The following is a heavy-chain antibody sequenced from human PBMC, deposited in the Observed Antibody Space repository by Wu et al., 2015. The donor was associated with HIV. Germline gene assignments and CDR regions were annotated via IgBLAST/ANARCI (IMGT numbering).Heavy chain of an antibody. CDR2: IIPIFGTR. Sequence: QVQLVQSGAEVKEPGASVKISCKASGGTFSIYAINWVRQAPGQGLEWMGRIIPIFGTRNFAQKFQGRVTFTADVSTSTAYMELNSLRSEDTALYYCARDGSGDNNPWYFDLWGRGTLISVSS. CDR3: ARDGSGDNNPWYFDL. CDR1: GGTFSIYA. V-gene: IGHV1-69*18. D-gene: IGHD2-15*01. J-gene: IGHJ2*01.